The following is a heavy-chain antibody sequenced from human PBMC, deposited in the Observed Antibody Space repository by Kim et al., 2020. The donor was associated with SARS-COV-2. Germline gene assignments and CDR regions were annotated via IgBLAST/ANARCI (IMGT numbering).Heavy chain of an antibody. CDR3: ARDPLLWFGETNWFDP. D-gene: IGHD3-10*01. Sequence: ASVKVSCKASGYTFTSYAMHWVRQAPGQRLEWMGWINAGNGNTKYSQKFQGRVTITRDTSASTAYMELSSLRSEDTAVYYCARDPLLWFGETNWFDPWGQGTLVTVSS. CDR1: GYTFTSYA. J-gene: IGHJ5*02. CDR2: INAGNGNT. V-gene: IGHV1-3*01.